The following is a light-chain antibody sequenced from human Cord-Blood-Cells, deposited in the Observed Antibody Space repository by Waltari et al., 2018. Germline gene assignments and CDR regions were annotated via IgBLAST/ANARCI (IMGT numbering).Light chain of an antibody. V-gene: IGLV2-23*01. CDR3: CSYAGSSVV. CDR2: EGS. J-gene: IGLJ2*01. CDR1: GSDVGSDNL. Sequence: QFALTQPASVSGSPGKSITISGTGTGSDVGSDNLVSWYQQLPGKAPKLMIYEGSKRTSGVSNLFSGSKSGNTASLTISGLHAEDEADYYCCSYAGSSVVFGGGTKLTVL.